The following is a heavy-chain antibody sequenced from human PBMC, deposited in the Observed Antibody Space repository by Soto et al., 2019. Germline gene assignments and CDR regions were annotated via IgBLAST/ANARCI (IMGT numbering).Heavy chain of an antibody. CDR1: GFTFSSYE. J-gene: IGHJ6*02. V-gene: IGHV3-48*03. Sequence: GGSLGLSCAASGFTFSSYEMNWVRQAPGKGLEWVSYISSSGSTIYYADSVKGRFTISRDNAKNSLYLQMNSLRAEDTDVYYCARDPTADRVAYYYGMDVWGQGNTVTVSS. D-gene: IGHD2-15*01. CDR2: ISSSGSTI. CDR3: ARDPTADRVAYYYGMDV.